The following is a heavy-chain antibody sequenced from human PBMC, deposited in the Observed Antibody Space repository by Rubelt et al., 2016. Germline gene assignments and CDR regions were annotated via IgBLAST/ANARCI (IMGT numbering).Heavy chain of an antibody. CDR3: ARSAVGGVIVIGYFDY. CDR2: INAGNGNT. Sequence: RLEWMGWINAGNGNTKYSQKFQGRVTITRDTSASTAYMELSSLRSEDTAVDYCARSAVGGVIVIGYFDYWGHGTLVTVSS. J-gene: IGHJ4*01. D-gene: IGHD3-16*02. V-gene: IGHV1-3*01.